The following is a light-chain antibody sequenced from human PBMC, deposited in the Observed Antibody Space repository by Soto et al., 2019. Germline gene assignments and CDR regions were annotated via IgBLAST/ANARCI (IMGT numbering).Light chain of an antibody. Sequence: EIVMTQSPATLSVSPGERATLSCRASQSVSSKLAWFQQKPGQAPSLLIYGVSSRATGIPDRFSGSGSGTDFTLTISRLEPEDFAFYYCQQYGSSPLTFGGGTKVDIK. CDR1: QSVSSK. CDR2: GVS. V-gene: IGKV3-20*01. J-gene: IGKJ4*01. CDR3: QQYGSSPLT.